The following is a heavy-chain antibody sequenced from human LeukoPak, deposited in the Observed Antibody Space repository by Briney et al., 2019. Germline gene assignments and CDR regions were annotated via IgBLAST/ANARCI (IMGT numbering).Heavy chain of an antibody. CDR2: IYSGGST. Sequence: PGGSLRLSCAASGFTISSNYMSWVRQAPGKGLEWVSVIYSGGSTYYADSVKGRFTISRDNSKNTLYLQMNSLRDDDTAVYYCAKDCGGDCYAPDYWGQGTLVTVSS. V-gene: IGHV3-53*01. D-gene: IGHD2-21*02. CDR1: GFTISSNY. J-gene: IGHJ4*02. CDR3: AKDCGGDCYAPDY.